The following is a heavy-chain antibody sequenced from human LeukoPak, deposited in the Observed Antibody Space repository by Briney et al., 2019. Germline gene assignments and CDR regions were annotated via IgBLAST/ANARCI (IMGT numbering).Heavy chain of an antibody. V-gene: IGHV3-21*04. J-gene: IGHJ4*02. CDR2: ISSSSSYI. CDR1: GFTFNTYS. Sequence: GGSLRLSCAASGFTFNTYSMNWVRQAPGKGLEWVSSISSSSSYIYYADSVKGRFTISRDNSQNTLYLQMNSLRTEDTALYYCAKDRTWGLDYWGQGTLVTVSS. CDR3: AKDRTWGLDY. D-gene: IGHD7-27*01.